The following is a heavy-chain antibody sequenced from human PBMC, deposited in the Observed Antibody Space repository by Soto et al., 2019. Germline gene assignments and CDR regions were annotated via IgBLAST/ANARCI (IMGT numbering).Heavy chain of an antibody. J-gene: IGHJ6*02. CDR1: GFTFSSYS. CDR3: ARVNGDDYYYYGKDV. Sequence: PGGSLRLSCAASGFTFSSYSMNWVRQAPGKGLEWVSYISSSSSTIYYADSVKGRFTISRDNAKNSLYLQMNSLRDEDTAVYYCARVNGDDYYYYGKDVWGQGTTVTVSS. D-gene: IGHD2-21*02. CDR2: ISSSSSTI. V-gene: IGHV3-48*02.